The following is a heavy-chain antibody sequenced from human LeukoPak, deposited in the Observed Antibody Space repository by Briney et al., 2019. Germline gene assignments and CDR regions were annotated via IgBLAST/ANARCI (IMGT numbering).Heavy chain of an antibody. Sequence: PGGSLRLSCAASGFTFSSYGMSWVRQAPGKGLEWVSSISGRGGTTYYADSVKGRFTISRDNSKNTLYLQMNSLRADDTAVYSCAKDPPTVMANAFHMWGQGTMVTVS. CDR3: AKDPPTVMANAFHM. CDR1: GFTFSSYG. D-gene: IGHD5-18*01. J-gene: IGHJ3*02. V-gene: IGHV3-23*01. CDR2: ISGRGGTT.